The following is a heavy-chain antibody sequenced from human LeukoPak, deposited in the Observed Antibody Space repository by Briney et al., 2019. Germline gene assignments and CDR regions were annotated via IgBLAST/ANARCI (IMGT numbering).Heavy chain of an antibody. J-gene: IGHJ4*02. CDR1: GGSISSYY. D-gene: IGHD6-13*01. Sequence: SETLSLTCTVSGGSISSYYWSWIRQPPGKGLEWIGYIYYSGSTNYNPSLKSRVTISVDTSKNQFSLKLSSVTAADTAAYYCARGGSSPTDYWGQGTLVTVSS. V-gene: IGHV4-59*01. CDR3: ARGGSSPTDY. CDR2: IYYSGST.